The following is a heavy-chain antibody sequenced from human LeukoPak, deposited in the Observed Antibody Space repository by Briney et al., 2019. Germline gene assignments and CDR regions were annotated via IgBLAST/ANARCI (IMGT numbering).Heavy chain of an antibody. J-gene: IGHJ6*02. D-gene: IGHD3-10*01. CDR1: GVTFSSYG. V-gene: IGHV3-33*01. CDR2: IWYDGSNK. CDR3: ARIGAEHYYYGMDV. Sequence: GRSLRLSCAASGVTFSSYGMHWVRQAPGKGLEWVAVIWYDGSNKYYADSGKGGFTISRDNSKNTLYLQMNSLRAEATAVYYCARIGAEHYYYGMDVWGQGPTVTVSS.